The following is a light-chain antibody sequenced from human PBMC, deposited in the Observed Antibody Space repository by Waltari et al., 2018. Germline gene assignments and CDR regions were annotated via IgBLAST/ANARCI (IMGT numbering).Light chain of an antibody. CDR2: DVI. J-gene: IGLJ3*02. CDR3: TSYESGGTWV. CDR1: SSDIGGYNY. Sequence: QSALTQPASVSGPPGQSITISCTGTSSDIGGYNYVSCYQQHPGKAPKVMIYDVIKRPSGVSNRFSGSKSGNTASLTISGLQADDEADYYCTSYESGGTWVFGGGTKVTV. V-gene: IGLV2-14*03.